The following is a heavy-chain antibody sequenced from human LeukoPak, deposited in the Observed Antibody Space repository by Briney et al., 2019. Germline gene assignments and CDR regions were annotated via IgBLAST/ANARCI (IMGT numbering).Heavy chain of an antibody. CDR3: ARDRDDYGDPDAFDM. V-gene: IGHV4-31*03. J-gene: IGHJ3*02. Sequence: SQTLSLTCTVSGASIISGTYFWSWIRHHPGKGLEWIGYIYYSGSTHYNPSLNSRVTISRDTSKNQFSLRLTSVTAADTAIYYCARDRDDYGDPDAFDMWGQGTMVTVSS. CDR1: GASIISGTYF. D-gene: IGHD4-17*01. CDR2: IYYSGST.